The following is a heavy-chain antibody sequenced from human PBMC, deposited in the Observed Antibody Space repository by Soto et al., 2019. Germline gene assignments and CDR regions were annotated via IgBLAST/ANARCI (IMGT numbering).Heavy chain of an antibody. CDR3: ARDPTGSSSWYLNWFDP. CDR2: ISAYNGNT. V-gene: IGHV1-18*04. Sequence: QVQLVQSGAEVKKPGASVKVSCKASGYTFTSYGISWVRQAPGQGLEWMGWISAYNGNTNYAQKLQGRVTMTTDTSTSTAYMELMSLRSDDTAVYYCARDPTGSSSWYLNWFDPWGQGTLVTVSS. CDR1: GYTFTSYG. J-gene: IGHJ5*02. D-gene: IGHD6-13*01.